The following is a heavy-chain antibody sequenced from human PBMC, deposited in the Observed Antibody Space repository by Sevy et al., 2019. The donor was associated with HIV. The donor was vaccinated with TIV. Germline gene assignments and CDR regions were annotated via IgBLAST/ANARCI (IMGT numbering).Heavy chain of an antibody. CDR2: ITGSSDYI. CDR3: AKWDADRRWYFDY. Sequence: GGSLRHSCAASGFSFSNYNMNWVRQAPGKGLEWVSSITGSSDYIYYADSVKGRFTISRDNAKNSLYLRMNSLKTEDTAVYYCAKWDADRRWYFDYWGQGILVTVSS. V-gene: IGHV3-21*06. J-gene: IGHJ4*02. D-gene: IGHD1-26*01. CDR1: GFSFSNYN.